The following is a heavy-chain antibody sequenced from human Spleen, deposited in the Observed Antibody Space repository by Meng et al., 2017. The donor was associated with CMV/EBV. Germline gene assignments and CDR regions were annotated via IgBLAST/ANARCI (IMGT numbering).Heavy chain of an antibody. CDR3: AKGSPVRPPWFDP. J-gene: IGHJ5*02. CDR1: GFSFSDYW. Sequence: GESLKISCTASGFSFSDYWMAWVRQSPEKGLEFVAIINQYGSRTDYGDSVRGRFTLSRDNAKHAMYLQMNSLRAEDTAVYYCAKGSPVRPPWFDPWGQGTLVTVSS. D-gene: IGHD3-16*02. CDR2: INQYGSRT. V-gene: IGHV3-7*03.